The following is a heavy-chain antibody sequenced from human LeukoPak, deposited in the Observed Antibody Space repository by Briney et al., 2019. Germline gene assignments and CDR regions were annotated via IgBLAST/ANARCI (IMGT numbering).Heavy chain of an antibody. CDR2: IGIVGDT. V-gene: IGHV3-13*01. CDR1: GFTFSSYD. Sequence: GGSLRLSCAASGFTFSSYDMHWVRQPTGKGLEWVSGIGIVGDTFYSGSVKGRFTISRDNAKNSLYLEMNSLRAEDTAVYYCARRVEAAGGRQFDYWGQGTLVTVSS. D-gene: IGHD6-13*01. J-gene: IGHJ4*02. CDR3: ARRVEAAGGRQFDY.